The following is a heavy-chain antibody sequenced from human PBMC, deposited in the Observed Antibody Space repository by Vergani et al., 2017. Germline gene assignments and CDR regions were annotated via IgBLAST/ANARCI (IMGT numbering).Heavy chain of an antibody. Sequence: QVQLVQSGAEVKKPGASVKVSWKASGGTFSTYAMSWVRQAPGQGLEWMGRIIPILGIANYAQKFQGRVTITADKSTSTAHMELSSLRSEGTAVYYCARSAYSSGWYEGYWGQGTLVTVSS. CDR2: IIPILGIA. D-gene: IGHD6-19*01. J-gene: IGHJ4*02. V-gene: IGHV1-69*04. CDR1: GGTFSTYA. CDR3: ARSAYSSGWYEGY.